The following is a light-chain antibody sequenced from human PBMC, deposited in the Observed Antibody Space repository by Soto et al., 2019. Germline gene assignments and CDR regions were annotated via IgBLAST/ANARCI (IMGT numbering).Light chain of an antibody. Sequence: QSALTQPRSVSGSPGQSVTISCTGSSTDVGAYDYVSWYQQHPDKAPKLMIYHVTRRPSGVPDRFSGSKSGNTASLTISGLQAEDEADYHCWSYAGSYEYVIFGGGTKVTVL. V-gene: IGLV2-11*01. J-gene: IGLJ2*01. CDR1: STDVGAYDY. CDR2: HVT. CDR3: WSYAGSYEYVI.